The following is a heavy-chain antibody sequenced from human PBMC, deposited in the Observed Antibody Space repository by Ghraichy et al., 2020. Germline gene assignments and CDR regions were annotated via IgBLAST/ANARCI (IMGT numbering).Heavy chain of an antibody. V-gene: IGHV3-30*02. CDR2: IRYDGSNK. Sequence: GGSLRLSCAASGFTFSSYGMHWVRQAPGKGLEWVAFIRYDGSNKYYADSVKGRFTISRDNSKNTLYLQMNSLRAEDTAVYYCAKGYCSSTSCYLPPSWVHYYYMDVWGKGTTVTVSS. CDR1: GFTFSSYG. D-gene: IGHD2-2*01. J-gene: IGHJ6*03. CDR3: AKGYCSSTSCYLPPSWVHYYYMDV.